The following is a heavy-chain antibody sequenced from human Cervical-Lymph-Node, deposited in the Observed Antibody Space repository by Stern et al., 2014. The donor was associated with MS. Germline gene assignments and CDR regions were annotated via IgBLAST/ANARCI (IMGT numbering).Heavy chain of an antibody. Sequence: VQLVESGAELKKPGSSVKVSCTTSGGIFISSTITWVRQVPGQGLEWMGDISPGLDSVDYAQEFQGRFTLTADDSTNTVYMELTSLQSGDTAMYYCARDGFDSGSALAFWGQGTLVTVSS. CDR3: ARDGFDSGSALAF. J-gene: IGHJ4*02. D-gene: IGHD6-19*01. CDR2: ISPGLDSV. V-gene: IGHV1-69*01. CDR1: GGIFISST.